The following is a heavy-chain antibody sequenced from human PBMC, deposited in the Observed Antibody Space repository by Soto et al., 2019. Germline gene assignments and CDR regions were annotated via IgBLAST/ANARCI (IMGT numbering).Heavy chain of an antibody. CDR1: GFSLSGYW. CDR3: QVGATTYYYYGMDV. D-gene: IGHD1-26*01. CDR2: IDTYGSAT. V-gene: IGHV3-74*01. J-gene: IGHJ6*02. Sequence: PGGSLRLSCAASGFSLSGYWMHWVRQAPGKGLVWVSRIDTYGSATKYADSVEGRFSISKDNAENTLYLQMNNLRADDTAVYYCQVGATTYYYYGMDVWGQGTTVPVSS.